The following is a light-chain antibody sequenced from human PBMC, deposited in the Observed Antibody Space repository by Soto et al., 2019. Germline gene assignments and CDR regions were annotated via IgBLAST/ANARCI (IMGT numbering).Light chain of an antibody. Sequence: QSALTQPASVSGSPGQSITISCTGTSSDVGGYNFVSWYQQHPGKAPKLIIYEVTNRPSGVSNRFSGSKSANTASLTISGLQAEDEADYYCSSYTSSTTRVFGTGTKATVL. V-gene: IGLV2-14*01. J-gene: IGLJ1*01. CDR1: SSDVGGYNF. CDR2: EVT. CDR3: SSYTSSTTRV.